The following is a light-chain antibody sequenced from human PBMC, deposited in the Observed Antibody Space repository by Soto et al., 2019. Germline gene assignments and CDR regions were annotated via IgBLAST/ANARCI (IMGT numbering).Light chain of an antibody. CDR1: QNVGSN. Sequence: EIVMTQSPVTLSVSPGERAALSYRASQNVGSNFAWYQQRPGQAPRVLIYGTSTRATGVPARFSGSGSGTDLTLTISSLQSEDFAGYYCQQYNNWPYTFGQGTRLEIK. CDR2: GTS. CDR3: QQYNNWPYT. V-gene: IGKV3-15*01. J-gene: IGKJ2*01.